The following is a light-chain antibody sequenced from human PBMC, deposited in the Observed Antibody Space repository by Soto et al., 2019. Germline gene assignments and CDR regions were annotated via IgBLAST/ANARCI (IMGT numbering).Light chain of an antibody. CDR3: AAWDDSMNGYD. CDR1: RSNIGSYT. J-gene: IGLJ1*01. Sequence: QSVLTPAPAASGTSGQMCSISCARRRSNIGSYTVNWHQKIPGTAPKHLTYSNNQRPTGIPERFSGSKSGTSASLTISGLQSEDEADYLCAAWDDSMNGYDFGTATSATV. CDR2: SNN. V-gene: IGLV1-44*01.